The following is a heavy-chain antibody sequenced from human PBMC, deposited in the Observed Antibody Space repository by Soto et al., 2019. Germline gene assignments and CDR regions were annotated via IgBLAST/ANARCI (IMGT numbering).Heavy chain of an antibody. CDR1: GFTFRNYA. V-gene: IGHV3-23*01. J-gene: IGHJ3*02. Sequence: EVQLLESGGGLVQPGGSLRLSCAASGFTFRNYAMTWVRQAPGKGLEWVSGISSSGDNTYYPSSVRGRFTISRDNSEDTLFLQMSSLRAEDTATYYCAKFKGGVNDGLDIWGQGTMVTVSS. CDR2: ISSSGDNT. CDR3: AKFKGGVNDGLDI. D-gene: IGHD6-25*01.